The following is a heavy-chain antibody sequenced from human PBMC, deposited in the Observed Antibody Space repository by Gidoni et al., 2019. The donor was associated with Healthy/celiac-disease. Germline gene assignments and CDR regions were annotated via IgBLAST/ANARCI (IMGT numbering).Heavy chain of an antibody. V-gene: IGHV3-15*01. CDR1: GFTFRNAW. D-gene: IGHD4-17*01. CDR3: TTVVLRHDYGDYEGAFDI. J-gene: IGHJ3*02. CDR2: IKSKTDGGTT. Sequence: EVQLVESGGGLVKPGGSLRLSCAASGFTFRNAWLSWVRQAPGKGLEWVGRIKSKTDGGTTDYAAPVKGRFTISRDDSKNTLYLQMNSLKTEDTAVYYCTTVVLRHDYGDYEGAFDIWGQGTMVTVSS.